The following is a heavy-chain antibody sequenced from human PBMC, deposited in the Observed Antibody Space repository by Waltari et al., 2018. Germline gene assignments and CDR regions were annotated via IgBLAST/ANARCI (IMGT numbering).Heavy chain of an antibody. Sequence: QVHLVQSVPEVKKPGASVKVSCTASGYTFTGYYIQWVRRAPGQGLECMGRINPNSGDTNYAQKCQGRVTLTRDTSIKTAYMELSSLKSDDTAVYYCARDLGSDYGNRDYWGQGTLVTVPS. D-gene: IGHD4-17*01. V-gene: IGHV1-2*06. J-gene: IGHJ4*02. CDR3: ARDLGSDYGNRDY. CDR2: INPNSGDT. CDR1: GYTFTGYY.